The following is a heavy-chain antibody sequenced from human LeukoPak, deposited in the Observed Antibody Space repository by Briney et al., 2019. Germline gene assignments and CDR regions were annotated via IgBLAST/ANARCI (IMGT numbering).Heavy chain of an antibody. J-gene: IGHJ4*02. CDR2: INPSGGST. Sequence: ASVKVSCKASGYTFAKYAIHWVRQAPGQRLEWMGIINPSGGSTSYAQKFQGRVTMTRDTSTSTVYMELSSLRSEDTAVYYCARSNILTGYYEYWGQGTLVTVSS. CDR1: GYTFAKYA. CDR3: ARSNILTGYYEY. V-gene: IGHV1-46*01. D-gene: IGHD3-9*01.